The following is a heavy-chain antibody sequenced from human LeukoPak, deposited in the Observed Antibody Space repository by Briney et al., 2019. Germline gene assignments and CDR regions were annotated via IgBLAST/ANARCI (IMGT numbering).Heavy chain of an antibody. D-gene: IGHD4-17*01. CDR2: ISGSGGST. J-gene: IGHJ4*02. CDR1: GFTFRTYA. Sequence: RGSLRLSCAASGFTFRTYAMGWVRQAPGKGLEWVSGISGSGGSTYYADSVKGRFTLSRDNSKNTLYLEMNSLSAEDTAVYYCAKQPAVTTYFDYWGQGTLVTVSS. CDR3: AKQPAVTTYFDY. V-gene: IGHV3-23*01.